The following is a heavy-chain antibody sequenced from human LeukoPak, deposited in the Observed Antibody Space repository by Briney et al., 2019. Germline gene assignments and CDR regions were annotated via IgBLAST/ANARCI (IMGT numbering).Heavy chain of an antibody. V-gene: IGHV3-64*01. Sequence: GGSLRLSCAASGFTFSSYAMHWVRQAPGKGLEHVSAISSNGGSTYYAHSVKGRFTISRDNSKNTLYLQMGSLRAEDMAVYYCVRSSVWFDYWGQGTLVTVSS. D-gene: IGHD6-19*01. CDR3: VRSSVWFDY. J-gene: IGHJ4*02. CDR1: GFTFSSYA. CDR2: ISSNGGST.